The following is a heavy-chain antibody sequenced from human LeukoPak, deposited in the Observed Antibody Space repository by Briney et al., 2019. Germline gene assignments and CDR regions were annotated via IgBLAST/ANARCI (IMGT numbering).Heavy chain of an antibody. D-gene: IGHD3-10*01. CDR2: ISGGGGTT. CDR1: AFTFSSYA. Sequence: PGVSLRLSCAASAFTFSSYAMSWVRQAPGKGLEWVSTISGGGGTTYYADSVKGRFTISRDNSENTLYLEMNSLRVEDTAVYYCAKVWFGEFEHFDYWGQGTLVTVSS. J-gene: IGHJ4*02. V-gene: IGHV3-23*01. CDR3: AKVWFGEFEHFDY.